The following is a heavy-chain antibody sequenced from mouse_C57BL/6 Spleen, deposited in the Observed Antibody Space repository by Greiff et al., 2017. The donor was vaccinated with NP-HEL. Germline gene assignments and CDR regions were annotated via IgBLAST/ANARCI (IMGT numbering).Heavy chain of an antibody. Sequence: VQLQQPGTELVKPGASVKLSCKASGYTFTSYWMHWVKQRPGQGLEWIGNINPSNGGTNYNEKFKSKATLTVDQSSSTAYMQLSSLTSEDSAVYYCARSAYYRGGYFDYWGQGTTLTVSS. CDR2: INPSNGGT. CDR1: GYTFTSYW. J-gene: IGHJ2*01. V-gene: IGHV1-53*01. D-gene: IGHD2-14*01. CDR3: ARSAYYRGGYFDY.